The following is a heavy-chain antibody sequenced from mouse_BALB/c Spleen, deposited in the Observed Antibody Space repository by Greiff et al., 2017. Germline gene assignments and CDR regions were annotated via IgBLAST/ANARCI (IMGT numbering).Heavy chain of an antibody. D-gene: IGHD2-14*01. V-gene: IGHV2-9*02. Sequence: QVQLKESGPGLVAPSQSLSITCTVSGFSLTSYGVHWVRQPPGKGLEWLGVIWAGGSTNYNSALMSRLSISKDNSKSQVFLKMNSLQTDDTAMYYCAREGGTTGYYAMDYWGQGTSVTVSS. CDR2: IWAGGST. J-gene: IGHJ4*01. CDR3: AREGGTTGYYAMDY. CDR1: GFSLTSYG.